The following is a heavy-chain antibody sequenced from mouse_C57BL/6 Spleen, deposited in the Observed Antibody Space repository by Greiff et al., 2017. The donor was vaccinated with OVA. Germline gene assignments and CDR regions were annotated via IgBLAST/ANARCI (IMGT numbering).Heavy chain of an antibody. D-gene: IGHD2-3*01. V-gene: IGHV1-69*01. CDR2: IDPSDSYP. CDR3: ARGGDGYSLYWYFDV. CDR1: GYTFTSYW. J-gene: IGHJ1*03. Sequence: QVQLQQPGAELVMPGASVKLSCKASGYTFTSYWMHWVKQRPGQGLEWIGEIDPSDSYPNYNQKFKGKSTLTVDKSSSTAYMQLSSLTSEDSAVYYGARGGDGYSLYWYFDVWGTGTTVTVSS.